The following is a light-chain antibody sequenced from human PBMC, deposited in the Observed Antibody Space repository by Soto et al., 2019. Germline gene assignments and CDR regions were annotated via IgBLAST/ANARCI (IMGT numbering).Light chain of an antibody. V-gene: IGKV1-33*01. CDR2: DAS. CDR1: QGISNF. Sequence: DIQLTQSPSSLSASVGDRVTITCRASQGISNFLAWYKQKPGRAPKLLIYDASHLEAGVPSRFRGSGSGTDFTFTISRLQDEDIATYYCHQYENLTTFGQGTRLEIK. CDR3: HQYENLTT. J-gene: IGKJ5*01.